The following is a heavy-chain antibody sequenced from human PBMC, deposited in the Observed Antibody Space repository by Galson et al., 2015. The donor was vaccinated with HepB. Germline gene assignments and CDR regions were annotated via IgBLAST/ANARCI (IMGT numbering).Heavy chain of an antibody. CDR1: GGSISSDTNS. J-gene: IGHJ5*02. CDR2: TYHSGTT. CDR3: ARGLGPCNGNTGYLPNFNSFDP. D-gene: IGHD3-22*01. V-gene: IGHV4-30-2*06. Sequence: TLSLTCAVSGGSISSDTNSWSWIRQLPGKGLEWTGYTYHSGTTRYNPSLKSRVTISVDRSRNHFSLKLTSVIAGDTAVYYCARGLGPCNGNTGYLPNFNSFDPWGPGPLGTVPS.